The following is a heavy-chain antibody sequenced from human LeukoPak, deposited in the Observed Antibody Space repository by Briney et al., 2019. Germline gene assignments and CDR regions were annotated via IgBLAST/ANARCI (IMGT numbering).Heavy chain of an antibody. CDR2: IYEGETT. CDR1: GYFITTGHY. J-gene: IGHJ4*02. Sequence: SETLSLTCTVSGYFITTGHYWGWARQPPGKGLEWIGSIYEGETTYYNPSLKTRLTISLDRSKNQFSLKLSSVTAADTAVYYCASKWSDFDYWGPGILVTVSS. V-gene: IGHV4-38-2*02. CDR3: ASKWSDFDY. D-gene: IGHD1-26*01.